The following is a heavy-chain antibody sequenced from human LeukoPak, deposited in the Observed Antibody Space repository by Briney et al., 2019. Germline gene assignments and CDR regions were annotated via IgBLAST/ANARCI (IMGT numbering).Heavy chain of an antibody. J-gene: IGHJ4*02. D-gene: IGHD3-10*01. CDR3: ARGGRITMVRGPIRY. Sequence: SETLSLTCTVSGGSVSTYYWSWIRQPAGKGLEFIGRFFTSGTSGTTNYNPSLKSRVTMSLDTSKNQFSLKLSSVTAADTAVYYCARGGRITMVRGPIRYWGQGTLVTVSS. V-gene: IGHV4-4*07. CDR1: GGSVSTYY. CDR2: FFTSGTSGTT.